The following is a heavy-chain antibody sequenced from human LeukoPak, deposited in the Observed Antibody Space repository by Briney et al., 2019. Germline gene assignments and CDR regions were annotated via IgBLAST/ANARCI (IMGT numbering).Heavy chain of an antibody. CDR1: GFTFSSYA. J-gene: IGHJ4*02. D-gene: IGHD6-19*01. CDR3: ARVGSSGWYDSYYFDY. V-gene: IGHV3-53*01. Sequence: GGSLRLSCAASGFTFSSYAMSWVRQAPGKGLEWVSVIYSGGSTYYADSVKGRFTISRDNSKNTLYLQMNSLRAEDTAVYYCARVGSSGWYDSYYFDYWGQGTLVTVSS. CDR2: IYSGGST.